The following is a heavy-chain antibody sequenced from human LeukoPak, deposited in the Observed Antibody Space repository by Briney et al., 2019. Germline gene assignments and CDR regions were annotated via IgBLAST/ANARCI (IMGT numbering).Heavy chain of an antibody. CDR2: IYHSGST. D-gene: IGHD3-10*01. Sequence: SQTLSLTCTVSGGSISSGGYYWSWIRQPPGKGLEWIGYIYHSGSTYYNPSLKSRVTISVDRSKNQFSLKLSSVTAADTAVYYCARDLHYYGSGSYYGYWGQGTLVTVSS. J-gene: IGHJ4*02. V-gene: IGHV4-30-2*01. CDR1: GGSISSGGYY. CDR3: ARDLHYYGSGSYYGY.